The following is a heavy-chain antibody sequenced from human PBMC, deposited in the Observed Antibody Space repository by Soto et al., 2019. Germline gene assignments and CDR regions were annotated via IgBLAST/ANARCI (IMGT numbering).Heavy chain of an antibody. CDR2: IYSSGST. Sequence: SETLSLTCTVSGGSISSGDYYWSWIRQPPGKGLEWIGYIYSSGSTYYNPSLKSRVTISVDTSKNQFSLKLSSVTAADTAVYYCASGAHSPQCSGGSCCPAWFDGWGQGTLGTVSS. V-gene: IGHV4-30-4*01. CDR3: ASGAHSPQCSGGSCCPAWFDG. D-gene: IGHD2-15*01. CDR1: GGSISSGDYY. J-gene: IGHJ5*02.